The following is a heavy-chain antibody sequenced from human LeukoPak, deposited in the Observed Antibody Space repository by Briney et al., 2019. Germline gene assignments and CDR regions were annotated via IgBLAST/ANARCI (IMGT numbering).Heavy chain of an antibody. Sequence: SETLSLTCTVSGGSISSYYWSWIRQPPGKGLEWTGYIYYSGSTNYNPSLKSRVTISVDTSKNQFSLKLSSVTAADTAVYYCARGDVRYYGSGSYGYWGQGTLVTVSS. J-gene: IGHJ4*02. V-gene: IGHV4-59*01. CDR1: GGSISSYY. D-gene: IGHD3-10*01. CDR2: IYYSGST. CDR3: ARGDVRYYGSGSYGY.